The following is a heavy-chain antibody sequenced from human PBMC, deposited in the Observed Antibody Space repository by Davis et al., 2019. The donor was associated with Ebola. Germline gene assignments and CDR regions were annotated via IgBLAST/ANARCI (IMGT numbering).Heavy chain of an antibody. D-gene: IGHD6-19*01. CDR2: IYVGEIA. J-gene: IGHJ6*02. V-gene: IGHV3-53*01. CDR1: GLSVRSHY. Sequence: GESLKISCAASGLSVRSHYISWVRQAPGKGLEWVSVIYVGEIAYYADSVKGRFTISRDNAKNTLYLQMNSLRAEDTAVYYCARASSGWYVDYYYYGMDVWGQGTMVTV. CDR3: ARASSGWYVDYYYYGMDV.